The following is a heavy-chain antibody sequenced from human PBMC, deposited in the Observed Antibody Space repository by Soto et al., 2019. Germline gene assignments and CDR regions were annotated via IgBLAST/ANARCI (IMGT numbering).Heavy chain of an antibody. CDR1: GFTFRDSY. CDR3: ASDPYYYASEF. CDR2: ISGGGDTI. Sequence: QVQLVESGGGLGKPGGSLRLSCAASGFTFRDSYMTWIRQAPGKGLEWLSYISGGGDTIYYADSVKGRFTVSRDNAKNSLYLQMNNLRAEDTAVYYCASDPYYYASEFWGQGTLVTVSS. J-gene: IGHJ4*02. V-gene: IGHV3-11*01. D-gene: IGHD3-10*01.